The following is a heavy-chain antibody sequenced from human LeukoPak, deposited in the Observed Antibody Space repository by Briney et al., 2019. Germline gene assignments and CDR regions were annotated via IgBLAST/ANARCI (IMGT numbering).Heavy chain of an antibody. Sequence: GGSLRLSCAASGFTFSSYAMSWVRQALGKGLEWVSVISGSGGSTYYADSVKGRFTISRDNSKNTLYLKMNSLRAEDTAVYYCARTRTAYYYDSSGSDWAFDIWGQGTMVTVSS. D-gene: IGHD3-22*01. V-gene: IGHV3-23*01. CDR1: GFTFSSYA. CDR2: ISGSGGST. J-gene: IGHJ3*02. CDR3: ARTRTAYYYDSSGSDWAFDI.